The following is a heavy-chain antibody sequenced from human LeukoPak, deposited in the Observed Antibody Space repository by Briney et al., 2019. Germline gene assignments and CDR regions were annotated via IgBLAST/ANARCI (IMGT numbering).Heavy chain of an antibody. CDR1: GFTFNMYS. V-gene: IGHV3-30*04. D-gene: IGHD3-22*01. CDR2: ISYDGSKK. J-gene: IGHJ4*02. CDR3: ARVRGNYYDSSGFPGD. Sequence: GGSLRLSCAASGFTFNMYSMDWVRQAPGKGLEWVARISYDGSKKYYADSVRGRFSISRDNSKNTLYLQMKSLRAEDTAIYYCARVRGNYYDSSGFPGDWVQGTLVTVSS.